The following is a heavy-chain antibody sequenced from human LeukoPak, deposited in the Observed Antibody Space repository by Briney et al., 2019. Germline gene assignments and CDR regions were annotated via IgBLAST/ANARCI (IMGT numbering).Heavy chain of an antibody. CDR1: GFTFSSYD. D-gene: IGHD1-26*01. CDR3: TRDDGSYSRSPGFDY. CDR2: IRPSGDNT. Sequence: PGGSLRLSCAASGFTFSSYDMTWVRQAPGRGLEWVSSIRPSGDNTYYGDSVKGRFTISRDNAKNSLYLQMNSLRAEDMALYYCTRDDGSYSRSPGFDYWGQGNLVTVSS. J-gene: IGHJ4*02. V-gene: IGHV3-21*01.